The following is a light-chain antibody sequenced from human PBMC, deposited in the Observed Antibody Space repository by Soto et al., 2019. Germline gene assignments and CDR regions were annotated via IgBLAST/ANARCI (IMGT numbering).Light chain of an antibody. V-gene: IGKV3-20*01. CDR2: GAS. CDR3: QQYGSAPRIT. J-gene: IGKJ5*01. CDR1: QSVSSSY. Sequence: IVLTQSPCTLSFSPGERATLSCRASQSVSSSYLAWYQQKPGQAPRLLIYGASSRATGIPDRFSGSGSGTDFTLTISRLEPEDFAGYYCQQYGSAPRITFGQGTRLAIK.